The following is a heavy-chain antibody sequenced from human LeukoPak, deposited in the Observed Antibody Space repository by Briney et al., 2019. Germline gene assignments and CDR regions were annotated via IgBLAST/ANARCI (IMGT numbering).Heavy chain of an antibody. V-gene: IGHV4-4*07. CDR1: GGSISSYY. CDR2: IYTGGST. J-gene: IGHJ6*03. D-gene: IGHD4-11*01. CDR3: ARIMTTVTTSRIGYYYYYMDV. Sequence: SETLSLTCTVSGGSISSYYWSWIRQPAGKRLEWIGRIYTGGSTNYNPSLKSRVTMSVDTSKNQFSLKLSSVTAADTAVYYCARIMTTVTTSRIGYYYYYMDVWGKGTTVTVSS.